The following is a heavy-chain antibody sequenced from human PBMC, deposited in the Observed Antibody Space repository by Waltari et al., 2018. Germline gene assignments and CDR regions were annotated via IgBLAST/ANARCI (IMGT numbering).Heavy chain of an antibody. Sequence: EVQLLESGGGLVQPGGSLRLSCAASGFTFSSYAMNWVRQAPGKGLEWVSVISSSGSTLYYAYSVKGRFTISRDYSKNTMYLQMNRLRAEDTAVYYCAKVRLSGTPRDALDFWGQGTMVTVSS. CDR2: ISSSGSTL. CDR3: AKVRLSGTPRDALDF. CDR1: GFTFSSYA. D-gene: IGHD1-26*01. J-gene: IGHJ3*01. V-gene: IGHV3-23*01.